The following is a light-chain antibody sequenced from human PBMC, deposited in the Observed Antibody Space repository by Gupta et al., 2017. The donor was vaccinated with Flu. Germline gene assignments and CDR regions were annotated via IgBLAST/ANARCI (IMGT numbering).Light chain of an antibody. J-gene: IGLJ1*01. CDR3: QYSDSSLIGCV. CDR1: SSNIGTVYD. CDR2: GNN. Sequence: QSVLTQPPSVSGAPGHRVTISCTGSSSNIGTVYDVHWYQQPPGTEPKLLIHGNNNRPSGVSDRFSGSKAGTSASPEITGLQAEDEADDYCQYSDSSLIGCVFGTGTKLTVL. V-gene: IGLV1-40*01.